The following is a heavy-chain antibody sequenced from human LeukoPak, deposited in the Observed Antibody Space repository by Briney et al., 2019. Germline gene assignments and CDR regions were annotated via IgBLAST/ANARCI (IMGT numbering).Heavy chain of an antibody. Sequence: SETLSLTCAVYGGSFSGYYWSWIRQPPGKGLEWIGEINHSGSTNYNPSLKSRVTISVDTSKNQFSLKLSSVTAADTAVYYCARGTVYYGSGTSRYWGQRTLVTVSS. CDR3: ARGTVYYGSGTSRY. CDR2: INHSGST. D-gene: IGHD3-10*01. V-gene: IGHV4-34*01. CDR1: GGSFSGYY. J-gene: IGHJ4*02.